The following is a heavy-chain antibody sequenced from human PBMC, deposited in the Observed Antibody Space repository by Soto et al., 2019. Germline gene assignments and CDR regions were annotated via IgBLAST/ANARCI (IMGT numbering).Heavy chain of an antibody. D-gene: IGHD1-26*01. CDR3: AKLNAWESCY. J-gene: IGHJ4*02. Sequence: GGSLRLSCAASGFTLSSYAMSWVRQAPGKGLEWVSTISGTGGNTYYADSVKGRFTISRDNPRSTLHLQMNSLRAEGTAVYYCAKLNAWESCYWGRGTRGNVAS. CDR2: ISGTGGNT. CDR1: GFTLSSYA. V-gene: IGHV3-23*01.